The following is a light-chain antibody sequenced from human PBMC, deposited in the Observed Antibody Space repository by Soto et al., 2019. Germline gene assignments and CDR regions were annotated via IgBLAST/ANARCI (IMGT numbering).Light chain of an antibody. CDR2: DVS. CDR3: SSYTGGNARVV. Sequence: QSVLTQPASVSGSPGQSITISCTGSDVGAYRYVSWYQQHPGKAPRLMIYDVSNRPSGVYDRFSGSKSGNTASLTISGLQPEDEAYFFCSSYTGGNARVVFGGGTQLTVL. CDR1: SDVGAYRY. J-gene: IGLJ7*01. V-gene: IGLV2-14*01.